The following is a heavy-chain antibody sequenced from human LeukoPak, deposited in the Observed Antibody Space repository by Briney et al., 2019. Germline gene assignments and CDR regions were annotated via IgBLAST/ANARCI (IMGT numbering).Heavy chain of an antibody. V-gene: IGHV1-18*01. CDR2: ISAYNGNT. CDR1: GYTLTSYG. CDR3: AREERAWFDP. J-gene: IGHJ5*02. Sequence: ASVTVSCTASGYTLTSYGISWVRQAPGQGLEWMGWISAYNGNTNYAQKLQGRVTMTTDTSTSTAYMELRSLRSDDTAVYYCAREERAWFDPWGQGTLVTVSS.